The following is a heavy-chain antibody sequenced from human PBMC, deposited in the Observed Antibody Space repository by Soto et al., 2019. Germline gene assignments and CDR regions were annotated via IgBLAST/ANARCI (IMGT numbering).Heavy chain of an antibody. J-gene: IGHJ5*02. D-gene: IGHD1-26*01. V-gene: IGHV4-31*03. Sequence: PSETLSLTCTVSGVSISSGGYYWGWIRQHPGKGLEWIGNIYHSGRTYYNPSLKSRVIMSVDTSKNHFSLNLNSVTAADTAMYFCARDMHAGFTHYFDPWGQGTLVTVSS. CDR1: GVSISSGGYY. CDR2: IYHSGRT. CDR3: ARDMHAGFTHYFDP.